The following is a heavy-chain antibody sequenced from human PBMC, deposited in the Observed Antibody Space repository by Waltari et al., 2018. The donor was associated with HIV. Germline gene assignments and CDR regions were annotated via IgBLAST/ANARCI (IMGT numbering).Heavy chain of an antibody. CDR1: GFTFSSNF. V-gene: IGHV3-7*01. Sequence: EVQLVESGGSLIQPGGSLRVSCTASGFTFSSNFMNWIRQAQGKGLELVANIKHDGSETSYVDSVKGRFTISRDNAKNSLFLQMNRLRAEDTAVYYCARVHFIAGRRYFESWGQGTLVTVSS. D-gene: IGHD6-6*01. CDR2: IKHDGSET. CDR3: ARVHFIAGRRYFES. J-gene: IGHJ4*02.